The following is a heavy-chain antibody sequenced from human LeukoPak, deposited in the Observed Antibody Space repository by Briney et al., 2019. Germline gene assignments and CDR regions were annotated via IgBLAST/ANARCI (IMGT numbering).Heavy chain of an antibody. V-gene: IGHV4-39*07. CDR2: IYDSGST. J-gene: IGHJ4*02. CDR1: GGSIRSSYYY. D-gene: IGHD4-11*01. Sequence: SETLSLTCTVSGGSIRSSYYYWGWIRQPPGKGLEWIGSIYDSGSTYYNPSLKSRVTISVDTSKNQFSLKLSSVTAADTAVYYCARGGYSNFDYWGQGTLVTVSS. CDR3: ARGGYSNFDY.